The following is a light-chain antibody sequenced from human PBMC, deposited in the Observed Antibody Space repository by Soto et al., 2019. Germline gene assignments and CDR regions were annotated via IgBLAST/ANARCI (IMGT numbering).Light chain of an antibody. V-gene: IGLV2-8*01. CDR3: CSYAGSYTYV. Sequence: QSALTQPPSASGSPGQSVTISCTGTSSDVGSYNYVSWYQQNPGKAPKLIIYEVSKRPPGGPDRFSGSKSGNTASLTISGLQAEDEADYYCCSYAGSYTYVFGTGTKVTVL. J-gene: IGLJ1*01. CDR2: EVS. CDR1: SSDVGSYNY.